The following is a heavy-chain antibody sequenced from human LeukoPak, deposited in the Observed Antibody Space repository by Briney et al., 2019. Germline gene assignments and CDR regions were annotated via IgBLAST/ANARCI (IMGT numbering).Heavy chain of an antibody. J-gene: IGHJ3*02. CDR2: ISYDGSNK. D-gene: IGHD3-22*01. CDR3: ARDRGRRGITMRSDAFDI. Sequence: GSLRLSCAASGFTFSSYGMHWVRQAPGKGLEWVAGISYDGSNKYYADSVKGRFTISRDNSKNTLYLQMNSLRAEDTAVYYCARDRGRRGITMRSDAFDIWGQGTMVTVSS. CDR1: GFTFSSYG. V-gene: IGHV3-30*03.